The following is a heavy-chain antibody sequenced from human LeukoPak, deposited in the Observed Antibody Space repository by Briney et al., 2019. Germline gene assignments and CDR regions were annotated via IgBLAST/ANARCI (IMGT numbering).Heavy chain of an antibody. Sequence: SQTLSLTCAISGDSVSSNSAAWNWIRQSPSRGLEWLGRTYYRSKWYNGYAVSVKSRITINPDTSKNHFSLQLNSVTPEDTAVYYCARGRTPLNNYYLDYWGQGTLVTVSS. J-gene: IGHJ4*02. D-gene: IGHD1-1*01. CDR1: GDSVSSNSAA. CDR2: TYYRSKWYN. V-gene: IGHV6-1*01. CDR3: ARGRTPLNNYYLDY.